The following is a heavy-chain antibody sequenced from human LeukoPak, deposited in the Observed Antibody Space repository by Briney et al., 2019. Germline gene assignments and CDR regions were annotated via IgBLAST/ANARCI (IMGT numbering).Heavy chain of an antibody. D-gene: IGHD2-15*01. CDR2: INHSGST. CDR1: GGSFSGYY. V-gene: IGHV4-34*01. J-gene: IGHJ4*02. CDR3: ASVNSTPYP. Sequence: SETLSLTCAVYGGSFSGYYWSWIRQPPGKGLEWIGEINHSGSTNYNPSLKSRVTISVDTSKNQFSLKLSSATAADTAVYYCASVNSTPYPWGQGTLVTVSS.